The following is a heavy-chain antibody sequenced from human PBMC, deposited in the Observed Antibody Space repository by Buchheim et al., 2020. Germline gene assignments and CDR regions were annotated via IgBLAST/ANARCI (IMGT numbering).Heavy chain of an antibody. J-gene: IGHJ4*02. CDR1: AFPFSAHY. V-gene: IGHV3-72*01. Sequence: EVQLVESGGGLVQPGGSLRLSCAASAFPFSAHYMDWVRQAPGKELEWVGRTSNKPHRYSTDYAASVTGRFTASRDDSQNSFFLQMNSLKTEDTALYYCVRVGGTTNWFDYWGQGTL. CDR2: TSNKPHRYST. CDR3: VRVGGTTNWFDY. D-gene: IGHD2-2*01.